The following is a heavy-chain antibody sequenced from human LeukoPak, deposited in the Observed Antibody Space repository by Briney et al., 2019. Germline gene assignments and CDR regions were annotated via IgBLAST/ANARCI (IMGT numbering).Heavy chain of an antibody. CDR2: INPNSGGT. J-gene: IGHJ6*03. Sequence: ASVKVSCKASGYTFTGYYMHWVRQAPGQGLEWMGWINPNSGGTNYAQKFQGRVTMTRDTSISTAYTELSRLRSDDTAVYYCARSKDYYYYMDVWGKGTTVTVSS. V-gene: IGHV1-2*02. CDR1: GYTFTGYY. CDR3: ARSKDYYYYMDV.